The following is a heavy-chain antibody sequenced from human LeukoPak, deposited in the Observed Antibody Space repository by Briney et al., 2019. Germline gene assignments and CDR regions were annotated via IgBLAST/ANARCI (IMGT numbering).Heavy chain of an antibody. CDR3: ARQNGSGHWAFDY. CDR1: GGSISSSSYY. CDR2: IYYSGST. Sequence: SETLSLTCTVSGGSISSSSYYWGWIRQPPGKGLEWIGSIYYSGSTYYNPSLKSRVTISVDTSKNQFSLKLSSVTAADTAVYYCARQNGSGHWAFDYWGQGTLVTVSS. V-gene: IGHV4-39*01. D-gene: IGHD6-19*01. J-gene: IGHJ4*02.